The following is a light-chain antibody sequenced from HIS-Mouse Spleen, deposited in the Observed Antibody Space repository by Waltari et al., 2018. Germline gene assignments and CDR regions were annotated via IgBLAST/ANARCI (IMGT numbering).Light chain of an antibody. J-gene: IGKJ3*01. CDR2: AAS. CDR3: QQYYSYLS. V-gene: IGKV1-8*01. Sequence: AIRMTQSPSSFSASTGDRVTITCRASQGIRSYLAWYPQKPGKAPKLLIYAASTLQSGVPSRFSGSGSGTDFTLTISCLQSEDFATYYCQQYYSYLSFGPGTKVDIK. CDR1: QGIRSY.